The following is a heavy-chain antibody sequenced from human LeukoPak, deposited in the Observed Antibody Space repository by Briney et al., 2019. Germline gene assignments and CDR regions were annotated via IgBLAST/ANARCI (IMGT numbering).Heavy chain of an antibody. D-gene: IGHD3-22*01. CDR3: AIRYDSSGYYYAFDY. J-gene: IGHJ4*02. CDR1: GGSISSSSYY. CDR2: IYYSGST. Sequence: SETLSLTCTVSGGSISSSSYYWGWIRQPPGKGLEWIGSIYYSGSTYYNPSLKSRVTISVDTSKNQFSLKLSSVTAADTAVYYCAIRYDSSGYYYAFDYWGQGTLVTVSS. V-gene: IGHV4-39*07.